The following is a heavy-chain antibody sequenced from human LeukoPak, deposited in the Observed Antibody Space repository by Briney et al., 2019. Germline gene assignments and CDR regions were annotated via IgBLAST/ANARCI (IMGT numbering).Heavy chain of an antibody. CDR2: ISHDRSNN. D-gene: IGHD3-10*01. V-gene: IGHV3-30-3*01. J-gene: IGHJ4*02. CDR1: GVTSSNYA. CDR3: ARDLSGSYMSDY. Sequence: GGSLRLSCAASGVTSSNYAMHWARQAPGQGLEWVAFISHDRSNNCHADSVKGRFTISRDNSKNTLYLQMNSLTDEDTAVYYCARDLSGSYMSDYWGQGTLVTVSS.